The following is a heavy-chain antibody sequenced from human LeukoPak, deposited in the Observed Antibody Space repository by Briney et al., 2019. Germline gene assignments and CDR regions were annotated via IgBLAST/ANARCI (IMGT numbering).Heavy chain of an antibody. V-gene: IGHV3-23*01. CDR2: ISGSGGST. J-gene: IGHJ4*02. CDR1: GFTFSSYA. Sequence: GGSLRLSCAASGFTFSSYAMSWVRQAPGKGLEWVSAISGSGGSTYYADSVKGRFTISRDNSKNTLYLQMNSLRAEDTAVYYCARGDGYNSYYFDYWGQGTLVTVSS. D-gene: IGHD5-24*01. CDR3: ARGDGYNSYYFDY.